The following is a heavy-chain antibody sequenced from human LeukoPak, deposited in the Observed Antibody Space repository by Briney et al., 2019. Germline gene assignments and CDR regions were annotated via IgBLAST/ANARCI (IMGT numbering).Heavy chain of an antibody. J-gene: IGHJ4*02. CDR3: ARIFYSSNIDY. D-gene: IGHD6-19*01. CDR1: GDSISSSNCY. CDR2: IYFSGGT. V-gene: IGHV4-39*07. Sequence: SETLSLTCTVSGDSISSSNCYWGWIRQPPGKGLEWIGSIYFSGGTYYNASLKSRVTISVDTSKNQFSLKLSSVTAADTAVYYCARIFYSSNIDYWGQGTLVTVSS.